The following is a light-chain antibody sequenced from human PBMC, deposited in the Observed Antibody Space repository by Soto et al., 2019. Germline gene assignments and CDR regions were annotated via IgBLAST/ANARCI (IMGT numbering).Light chain of an antibody. CDR3: QKYNTAPLT. CDR2: ATS. V-gene: IGKV1-27*01. J-gene: IGKJ4*01. Sequence: DAQMTQSPSSLSAFVGDRVTITCRASQGIAPYLAWFQQKPGKVPKLLIYATSTLQSGVPSRFSGSGSGTDFTLTISSLQPEDVATYYWQKYNTAPLTFGGGTKVEIK. CDR1: QGIAPY.